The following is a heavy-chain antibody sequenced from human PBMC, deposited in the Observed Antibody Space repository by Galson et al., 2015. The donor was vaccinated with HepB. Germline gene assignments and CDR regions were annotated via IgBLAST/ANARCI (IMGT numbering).Heavy chain of an antibody. J-gene: IGHJ4*02. Sequence: SVKVSCKASGGTFSSYAISWVRQAPGQGLEWMGGIIPIFGTANYAQKFQGRVTITADKSTSTAYMELSSLRSEDTAVYYCARDRRSIAARQFSRSDYWGQGTLVTVAS. D-gene: IGHD6-6*01. CDR3: ARDRRSIAARQFSRSDY. V-gene: IGHV1-69*06. CDR2: IIPIFGTA. CDR1: GGTFSSYA.